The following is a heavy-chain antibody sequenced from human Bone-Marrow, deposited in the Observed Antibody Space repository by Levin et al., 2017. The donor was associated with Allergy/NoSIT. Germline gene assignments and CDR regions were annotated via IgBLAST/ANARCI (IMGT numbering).Heavy chain of an antibody. CDR2: ISGSGGSP. D-gene: IGHD2-8*02. Sequence: GGSLRLSCAASGFTFSNYAMSWVRQAPGKGLEWVSSISGSGGSPHHADSVRGRFTISRDNAKNSLTLQMNSLRAEDTAVYYCARGIIGDVRVAHKEAFDIWGQGTMVSVSS. CDR3: ARGIIGDVRVAHKEAFDI. CDR1: GFTFSNYA. V-gene: IGHV3-23*01. J-gene: IGHJ3*02.